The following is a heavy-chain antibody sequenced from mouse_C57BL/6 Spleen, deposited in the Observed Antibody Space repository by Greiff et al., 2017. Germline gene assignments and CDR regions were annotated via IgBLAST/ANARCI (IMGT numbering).Heavy chain of an antibody. CDR2: INPYNGGT. CDR3: AKGYDGYYPFAY. CDR1: GYTFTDYY. Sequence: VQLKQSGPVLVKPGASVKMSCKASGYTFTDYYMNWVKQSHGKSLEWIGVINPYNGGTSYNQKFKGKATLTVDKSSSTAYMELNSLTSEDSAVYYCAKGYDGYYPFAYWGQGTLVTVSA. V-gene: IGHV1-19*01. D-gene: IGHD2-3*01. J-gene: IGHJ3*01.